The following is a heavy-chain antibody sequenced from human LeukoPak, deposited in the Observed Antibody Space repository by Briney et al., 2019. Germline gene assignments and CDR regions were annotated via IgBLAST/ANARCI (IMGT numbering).Heavy chain of an antibody. J-gene: IGHJ1*01. V-gene: IGHV3-53*01. Sequence: GGSLGLSCAASGFAVSSNHMNWVRQAPGKGLEWVSVIFNGGSTYYADSVKGRFTISRDNSKNTLYLQMNSLRAEDTAVYYCATSIVGLTYDEHFQHWGQGTLVTVSS. CDR2: IFNGGST. D-gene: IGHD1-26*01. CDR1: GFAVSSNH. CDR3: ATSIVGLTYDEHFQH.